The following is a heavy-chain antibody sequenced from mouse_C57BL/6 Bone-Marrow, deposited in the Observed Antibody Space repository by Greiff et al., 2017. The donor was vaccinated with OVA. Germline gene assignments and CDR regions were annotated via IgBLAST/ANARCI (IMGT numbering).Heavy chain of an antibody. CDR2: INPSTGGT. V-gene: IGHV1-42*01. D-gene: IGHD4-1*01. CDR1: GYSFTGYY. J-gene: IGHJ3*01. CDR3: ARYWAWFAY. Sequence: VQLQQPGPELVKPGASVKISCKASGYSFTGYYMNWVKQSPEKSLEWIGEINPSTGGTTYNQKFKAKATLTVDKSSSTAYMQLKSLTSEDSAVYYCARYWAWFAYWGQGTLVTVSA.